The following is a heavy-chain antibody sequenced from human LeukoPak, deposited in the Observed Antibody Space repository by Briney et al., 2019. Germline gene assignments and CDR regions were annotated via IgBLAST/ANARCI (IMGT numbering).Heavy chain of an antibody. D-gene: IGHD3-10*01. V-gene: IGHV3-30-3*01. Sequence: GRSLRLSCVASGFTFSNYAMHWVRQAPGKGLEWVAVISYDGSNKYYAHSVKGRFTLSRDNSKNTLYLQMDSLRPEDTAVYYCARDPIGYYGSGSLVQYYFDYWGQGTLVTVSS. J-gene: IGHJ4*02. CDR3: ARDPIGYYGSGSLVQYYFDY. CDR2: ISYDGSNK. CDR1: GFTFSNYA.